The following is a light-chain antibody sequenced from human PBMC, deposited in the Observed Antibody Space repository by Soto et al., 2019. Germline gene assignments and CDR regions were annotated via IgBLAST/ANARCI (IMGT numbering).Light chain of an antibody. CDR3: QQYGTSPTT. Sequence: VLTQPSGPLSVAPAERSGLSSRASQTVLNNDLTWYQQKPGQAPRRLIFGASFRATGIPDRFSGSGSGTDFTLTISRLEPEDSAVYYCQQYGTSPTTFGQGNTVAIK. CDR2: GAS. CDR1: QTVLNND. J-gene: IGKJ1*01. V-gene: IGKV3-20*01.